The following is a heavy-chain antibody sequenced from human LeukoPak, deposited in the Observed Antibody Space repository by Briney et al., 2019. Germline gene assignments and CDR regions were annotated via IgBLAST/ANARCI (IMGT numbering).Heavy chain of an antibody. CDR2: ISAYNGNT. J-gene: IGHJ5*02. D-gene: IGHD1-14*01. CDR3: ARENLYTEGNCFDP. V-gene: IGHV1-18*01. Sequence: GASVKVSCKASGYTYTSYGISWVRQAPGQGLEWVGGISAYNGNTNYAQKLQGRVTMTPDTSTSTPYMDVRSLRSDEAAVYYCARENLYTEGNCFDPWGQGTLVTVSS. CDR1: GYTYTSYG.